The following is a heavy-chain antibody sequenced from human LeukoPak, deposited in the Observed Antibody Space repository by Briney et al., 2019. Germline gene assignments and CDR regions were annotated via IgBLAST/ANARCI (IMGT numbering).Heavy chain of an antibody. J-gene: IGHJ4*02. CDR1: GFTFSSYA. Sequence: GGSLRLSCAASGFTFSSYAMHWVRQAPGKGLEWVAVISYDGSNKYYADSVKGRFTISRDNSKNTLYLQMNSLRAEDTAVYYCARDRLSSGWLTDFWGLGTLVTVSS. CDR2: ISYDGSNK. V-gene: IGHV3-30*04. D-gene: IGHD6-19*01. CDR3: ARDRLSSGWLTDF.